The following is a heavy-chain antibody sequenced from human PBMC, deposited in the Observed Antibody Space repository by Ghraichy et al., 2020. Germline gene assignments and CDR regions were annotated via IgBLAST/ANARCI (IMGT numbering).Heavy chain of an antibody. V-gene: IGHV4-59*08. J-gene: IGHJ4*02. CDR2: IYYSGST. CDR1: GGSISSYY. Sequence: SQTLSLTCTVSGGSISSYYWSWIRQPPGKGLEWIGYIYYSGSTNYNPSLKSRVTISVDTSKNQFSLKLSSVTAADTAVYYCARRLLDSSGYYYRGGSDYFDYWGQGTLVTVSS. D-gene: IGHD3-22*01. CDR3: ARRLLDSSGYYYRGGSDYFDY.